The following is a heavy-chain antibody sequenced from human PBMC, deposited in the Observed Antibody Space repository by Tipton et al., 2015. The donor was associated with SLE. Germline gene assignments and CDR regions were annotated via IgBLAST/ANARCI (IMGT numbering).Heavy chain of an antibody. D-gene: IGHD4-23*01. CDR1: GGSITTRTSY. CDR2: ISSSGST. CDR3: ARGEWELLPSGP. Sequence: TLSLTCSVSGGSITTRTSYWGWVRQPPGKGLEWIGGISSSGSTYYNPSLKSRVIISLDTSKNQFSLKLTSVTAADPAVYYCARGEWELLPSGPWGQGTLVTVSS. V-gene: IGHV4-39*07. J-gene: IGHJ5*02.